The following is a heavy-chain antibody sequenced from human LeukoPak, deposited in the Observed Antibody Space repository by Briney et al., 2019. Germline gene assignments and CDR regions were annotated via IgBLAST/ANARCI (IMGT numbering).Heavy chain of an antibody. J-gene: IGHJ6*02. CDR1: GFTFSSIA. CDR2: IRSNGDTA. V-gene: IGHV3-23*01. Sequence: GGSLRLSCTASGFTFSSIALTWVRQAPGKGLEWVSTIRSNGDTAYNADSVKGRFTISRDNSKNTVYLQMNSLRVEDTAIYYCARDLCSGVSCYRPYGLDVWGQGTTVTVSS. D-gene: IGHD2-15*01. CDR3: ARDLCSGVSCYRPYGLDV.